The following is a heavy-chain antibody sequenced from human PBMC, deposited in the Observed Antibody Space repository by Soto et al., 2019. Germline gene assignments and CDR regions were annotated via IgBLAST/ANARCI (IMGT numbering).Heavy chain of an antibody. V-gene: IGHV4-39*01. D-gene: IGHD3-3*01. CDR2: IYYSGST. CDR3: ARVITIFGVVITKLRYFDY. CDR1: GGSISSSSYY. Sequence: SETLSLTCTVSGGSISSSSYYWGWIRQPPGKGLEWIGSIYYSGSTYYNPSLKSRVTISVDTSKNQFSLKLSSVTAADTAMYYCARVITIFGVVITKLRYFDYWGQGTLVTVSS. J-gene: IGHJ4*02.